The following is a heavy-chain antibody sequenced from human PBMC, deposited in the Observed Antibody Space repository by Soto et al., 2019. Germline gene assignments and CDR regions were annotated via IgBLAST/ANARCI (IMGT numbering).Heavy chain of an antibody. D-gene: IGHD3-10*01. CDR1: GFTFSSSG. Sequence: GGSLRLSCVASGFTFSSSGMHWVRQAPGKGLEWVAVISYDGRNIFYADSVKGRFTISRDSSKNTLFLQMNSLRAEDTAVYWCAKGDYYFESWGQGTLVTVSS. J-gene: IGHJ4*02. CDR2: ISYDGRNI. V-gene: IGHV3-30*18. CDR3: AKGDYYFES.